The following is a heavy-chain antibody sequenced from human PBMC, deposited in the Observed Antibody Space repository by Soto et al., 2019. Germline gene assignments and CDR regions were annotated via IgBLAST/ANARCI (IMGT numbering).Heavy chain of an antibody. CDR3: TRLPNWNFRFDP. V-gene: IGHV3-73*01. D-gene: IGHD1-7*01. J-gene: IGHJ5*02. CDR1: GFTFSDSA. Sequence: GGSLRLACAASGFTFSDSAMHWVRQASGKGLEWVGRIKNKSNNYATAYAASVKGRFSISRDDSKNTAYLQMNSLKIEDTAVYYCTRLPNWNFRFDPWGQGTLVTVSS. CDR2: IKNKSNNYAT.